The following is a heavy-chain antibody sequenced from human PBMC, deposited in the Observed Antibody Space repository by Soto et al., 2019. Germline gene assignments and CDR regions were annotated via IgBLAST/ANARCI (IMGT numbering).Heavy chain of an antibody. Sequence: GGSLRLSCAASGFTFSSYWMHWVRQAPGKGLVWVSRINSDGSSTSYADSVKGRFTISRDNAKNTLYLQMNSLRAEDTAVYYCARGAKGYDFWSGTLTGGMDVWGQGTTVTVSS. CDR2: INSDGSST. J-gene: IGHJ6*02. V-gene: IGHV3-74*01. CDR1: GFTFSSYW. D-gene: IGHD3-3*01. CDR3: ARGAKGYDFWSGTLTGGMDV.